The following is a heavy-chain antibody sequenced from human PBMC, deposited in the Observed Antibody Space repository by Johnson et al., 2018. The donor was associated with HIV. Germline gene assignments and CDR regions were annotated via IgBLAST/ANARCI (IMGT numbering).Heavy chain of an antibody. J-gene: IGHJ3*02. V-gene: IGHV3-20*04. CDR2: INWYGGST. Sequence: VHLVESGGGVVRPGGSLRLSCAASGSTFDAYGMSWVRQAPGKGLEWVSGINWYGGSTGYADSVKGRFTISRDNAKNSLYLQMNSLRAEDTALYYCARDRAVPDDGYNDYAFDIWGQGTMVTVSS. D-gene: IGHD5-24*01. CDR1: GSTFDAYG. CDR3: ARDRAVPDDGYNDYAFDI.